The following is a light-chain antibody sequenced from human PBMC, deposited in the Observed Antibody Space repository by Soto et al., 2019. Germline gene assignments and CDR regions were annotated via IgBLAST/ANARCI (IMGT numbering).Light chain of an antibody. CDR2: EVS. Sequence: QSVLTQPASVSGSPGQSITISCTGTSSDVGGYNYVSWYQQHPGKAPKLMIYEVSNRPSGVSNRFSGSKSGNTASLTISGLQAEEEADYYCSSYTSSSTLFGGGTQLTVL. CDR1: SSDVGGYNY. J-gene: IGLJ7*01. CDR3: SSYTSSSTL. V-gene: IGLV2-14*01.